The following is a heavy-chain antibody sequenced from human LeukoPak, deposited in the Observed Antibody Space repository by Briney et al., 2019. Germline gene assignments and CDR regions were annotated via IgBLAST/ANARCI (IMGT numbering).Heavy chain of an antibody. CDR2: IYYSEIM. CDR3: ARYLRGSHFDY. Sequence: PSETLSLTCTVSGGSISSSSYYWGWIRQPPGKGLQWIASIYYSEIMYYNPSLKSRVTISVDTSKNQFSLNLSSVIAADTAVYYCARYLRGSHFDYWGQGTLVTVSS. J-gene: IGHJ4*02. D-gene: IGHD1-26*01. CDR1: GGSISSSSYY. V-gene: IGHV4-39*01.